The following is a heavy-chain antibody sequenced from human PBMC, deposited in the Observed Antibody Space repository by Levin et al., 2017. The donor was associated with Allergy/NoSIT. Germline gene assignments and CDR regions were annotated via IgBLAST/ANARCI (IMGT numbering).Heavy chain of an antibody. V-gene: IGHV3-48*04. J-gene: IGHJ6*02. CDR1: GFTFETYS. D-gene: IGHD1-7*01. Sequence: GGSLRLSCEAAGFTFETYSMNWVRQAPGKGLEWISYISTGSTTHYADSVKGRFTISRDNGKNSVSLQMNSLRVEDTAVYYCARDHASGNWNFLGHYYHYGMDRWGQGTTVTVS. CDR3: ARDHASGNWNFLGHYYHYGMDR. CDR2: ISTGSTT.